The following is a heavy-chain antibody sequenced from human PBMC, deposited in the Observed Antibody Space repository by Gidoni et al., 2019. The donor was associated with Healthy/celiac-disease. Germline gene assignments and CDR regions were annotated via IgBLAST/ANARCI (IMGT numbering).Heavy chain of an antibody. CDR2: INPNSGGT. V-gene: IGHV1-2*02. Sequence: QVQLVQSGAEVKKPGASVKVSCKASGYTFPGYYMHWVRQAPGQGLEWMGWINPNSGGTNYAQKFQGRVTMTRDTSISTAYMELSRLRSDDTAVYYCARESGIGYYYYGMDVWGQGTTVTVSS. CDR1: GYTFPGYY. CDR3: ARESGIGYYYYGMDV. J-gene: IGHJ6*02. D-gene: IGHD3-10*01.